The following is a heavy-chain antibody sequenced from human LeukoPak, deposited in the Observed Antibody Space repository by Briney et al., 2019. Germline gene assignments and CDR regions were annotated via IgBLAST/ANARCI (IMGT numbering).Heavy chain of an antibody. V-gene: IGHV1-69*05. D-gene: IGHD6-19*01. CDR2: IIPIFGTA. Sequence: SVKVSCKASGGTFSSYAISWVRQAPGQGLEWMGGIIPIFGTANYAQKSQGRVTITTAESTSTAYMELSSLRSEVTAVYYCARDIHSSGWRDWYFDLWGRGTLVTVSS. J-gene: IGHJ2*01. CDR1: GGTFSSYA. CDR3: ARDIHSSGWRDWYFDL.